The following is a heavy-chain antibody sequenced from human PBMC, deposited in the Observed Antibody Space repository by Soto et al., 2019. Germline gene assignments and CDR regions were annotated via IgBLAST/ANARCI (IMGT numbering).Heavy chain of an antibody. V-gene: IGHV2-5*02. CDR2: IYWDDDK. Sequence: QITLKESGPTLVKPTQTLTLTCTFSGFSLSTSGVGVGWIRQPPGKALEWLALIYWDDDKRYSPSLKSRLTITKDTSKNQVVLTMTNMDPVDTATYYCAHLHQVLLWFGELVPNAFDIWGQGTMVTVSS. CDR1: GFSLSTSGVG. J-gene: IGHJ3*02. CDR3: AHLHQVLLWFGELVPNAFDI. D-gene: IGHD3-10*01.